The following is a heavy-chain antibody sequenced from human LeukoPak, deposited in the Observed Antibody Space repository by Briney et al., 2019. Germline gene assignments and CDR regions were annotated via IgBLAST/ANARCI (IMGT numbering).Heavy chain of an antibody. CDR1: GFTFSTYA. D-gene: IGHD5-12*01. J-gene: IGHJ3*02. CDR3: AKGYSGYVNDAFDI. Sequence: PGGSLRLSCAASGFTFSTYAMSWVRQAPGKGLEWVSVISASGGSTYYADSVKGRFTISRDNSKNTLYLQMNSLRAEDTAVYYCAKGYSGYVNDAFDIWGQGTMVTVSS. CDR2: ISASGGST. V-gene: IGHV3-23*01.